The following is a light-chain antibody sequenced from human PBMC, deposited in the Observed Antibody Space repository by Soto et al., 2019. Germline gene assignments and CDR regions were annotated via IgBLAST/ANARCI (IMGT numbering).Light chain of an antibody. CDR2: GAS. J-gene: IGKJ1*01. Sequence: EIQLTQSPGTLSLSPGERATLSCRASQSVSSSFLACYEQRPGQAPRLLIYGASSRATGIPDRFSGSGSGTDFTLTISRLEPEDFAVYYCQQYGSSLTWTFGQGTKVDI. CDR1: QSVSSSF. V-gene: IGKV3-20*01. CDR3: QQYGSSLTWT.